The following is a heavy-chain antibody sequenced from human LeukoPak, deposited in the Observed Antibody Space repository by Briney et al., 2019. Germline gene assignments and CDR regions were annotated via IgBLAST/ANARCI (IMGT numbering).Heavy chain of an antibody. V-gene: IGHV1-18*01. CDR1: GYTFTSYG. J-gene: IGHJ6*03. Sequence: AASVKVSCKASGYTFTSYGISWVRQAPGQGLEWMGRISAYNGNTNYVQKLQGRVTMTTDTSTSTAYMELRSLRSDDTAVYYCARQERITISGVDPGYMDVWGKGTTVTVSS. CDR3: ARQERITISGVDPGYMDV. CDR2: ISAYNGNT. D-gene: IGHD3-3*01.